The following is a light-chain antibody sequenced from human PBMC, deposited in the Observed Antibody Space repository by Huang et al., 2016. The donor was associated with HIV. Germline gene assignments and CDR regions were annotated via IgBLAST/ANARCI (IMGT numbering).Light chain of an antibody. V-gene: IGKV1-12*01. J-gene: IGKJ1*01. Sequence: DIQMTQSPTSVSAFVGDRVTITCRASQGISAWLAWYQRRPGQAPKLLIYAASNLQSGVPSRFSGSASGTNFTLTINNLQSEDFATYYCQQANSFPWTFGRGTEVEV. CDR3: QQANSFPWT. CDR2: AAS. CDR1: QGISAW.